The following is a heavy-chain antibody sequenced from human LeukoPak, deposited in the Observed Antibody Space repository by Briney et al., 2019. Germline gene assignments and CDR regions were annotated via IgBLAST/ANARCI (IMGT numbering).Heavy chain of an antibody. V-gene: IGHV4-34*01. CDR3: ARLKSYSSGGAL. Sequence: PSETLSLTCAVYGGAFSGYYWSWIRQPPGKGLEWIGEINHSGSTNYNPSLKSRVTISVDTSKNQFSLKLSSVTAADTAVYYCARLKSYSSGGALWGQGTLVTVSS. CDR1: GGAFSGYY. CDR2: INHSGST. J-gene: IGHJ4*02. D-gene: IGHD6-19*01.